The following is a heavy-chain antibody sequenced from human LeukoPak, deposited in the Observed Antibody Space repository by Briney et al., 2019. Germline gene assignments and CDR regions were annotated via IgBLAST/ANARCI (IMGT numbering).Heavy chain of an antibody. CDR3: ARVSRADSSSDY. V-gene: IGHV4-31*03. CDR1: GGSISSGGYY. J-gene: IGHJ4*02. Sequence: PSETLSLTCTVSGGSISSGGYYWSWIRQHPGKGLEWIGYIYYSGSTYYNPSLKSRVTISVDTSKNQFSLKLSSVTAADTAVYYCARVSRADSSSDYWGQGTLVTVSS. CDR2: IYYSGST. D-gene: IGHD3-22*01.